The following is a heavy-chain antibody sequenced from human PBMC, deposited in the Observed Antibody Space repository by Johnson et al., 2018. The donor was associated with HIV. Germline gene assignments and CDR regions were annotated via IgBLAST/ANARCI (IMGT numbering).Heavy chain of an antibody. Sequence: VQLVESGGGVVQPGRSLRLSCAASGFTFSSYAMHWVRQAPGKGLEWVAVISYYGSNKYYADSVKGRFTISRDNSKNTLYLQMNSLGAEDTAVYYCATWAPDAFDIWGQGTMVTVSS. V-gene: IGHV3-30-3*01. CDR3: ATWAPDAFDI. D-gene: IGHD7-27*01. J-gene: IGHJ3*02. CDR1: GFTFSSYA. CDR2: ISYYGSNK.